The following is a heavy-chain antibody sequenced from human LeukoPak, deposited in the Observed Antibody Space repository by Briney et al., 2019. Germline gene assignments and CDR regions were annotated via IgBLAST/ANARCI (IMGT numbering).Heavy chain of an antibody. D-gene: IGHD2-15*01. CDR3: ARGEAVRGTDH. CDR1: GFTFSSYG. J-gene: IGHJ4*02. V-gene: IGHV3-74*01. Sequence: GGSLRLSCAASGFTFSSYGMSWVRQAPGKGLVWLSRINGDGYSISYADSVKGRFTISRDNAKNTLYLQMNSLRAEDTAMYYCARGEAVRGTDHWGRGALVTVSS. CDR2: INGDGYSI.